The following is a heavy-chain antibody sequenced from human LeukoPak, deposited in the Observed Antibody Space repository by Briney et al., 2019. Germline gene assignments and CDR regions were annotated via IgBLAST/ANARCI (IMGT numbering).Heavy chain of an antibody. J-gene: IGHJ1*01. CDR2: ISSSGSTI. D-gene: IGHD3-22*01. CDR1: GFTFSSYS. Sequence: GGSLRLSCAASGFTFSSYSMNWVRQAPGKGLEWVSYISSSGSTIYYADSVKGRFTISRDNAKNSLYLQMNSLRAEDTAVYYCATYSSLNRREFQFWGQGTLLTVSS. CDR3: ATYSSLNRREFQF. V-gene: IGHV3-48*04.